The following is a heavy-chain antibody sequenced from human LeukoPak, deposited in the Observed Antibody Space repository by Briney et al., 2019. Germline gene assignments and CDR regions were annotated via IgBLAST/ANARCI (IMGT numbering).Heavy chain of an antibody. CDR3: AKDQDRYFSGCSCLVLDY. D-gene: IGHD2-15*01. V-gene: IGHV3-23*01. CDR2: ISGCGFST. Sequence: GGSLRLSCAASGFTFSSYAMSWGRQAPGKGVEWVSVISGCGFSTYYAHSLKARFTISSHNSNNTLYLQIISLRADYTAVYYCAKDQDRYFSGCSCLVLDYWGQGTLVTVSS. J-gene: IGHJ4*02. CDR1: GFTFSSYA.